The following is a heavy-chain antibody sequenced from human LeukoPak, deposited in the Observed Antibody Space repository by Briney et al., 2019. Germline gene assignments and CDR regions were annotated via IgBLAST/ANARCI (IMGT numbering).Heavy chain of an antibody. J-gene: IGHJ4*02. CDR1: GGTFSSYA. V-gene: IGHV1-69*04. CDR2: IIPILGIA. CDR3: ARDSYSSGWDDY. D-gene: IGHD6-19*01. Sequence: GASVKVSCKASGGTFSSYAISWVRQAPGQGLEWMGRIIPILGIANYAQKLQGRVTIAADKSTSTAYMELSSLRSEDTAVYYCARDSYSSGWDDYWGQGTLVTVSS.